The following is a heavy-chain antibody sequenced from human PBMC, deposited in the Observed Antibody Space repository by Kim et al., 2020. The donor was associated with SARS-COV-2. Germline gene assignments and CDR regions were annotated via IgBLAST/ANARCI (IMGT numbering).Heavy chain of an antibody. CDR2: ISSSSTI. J-gene: IGHJ6*02. CDR3: ARDSAYYYYGMDV. D-gene: IGHD3-10*01. Sequence: GGSLRLSCAASGFTFSSYSMNWVRRAPGKGLEWVSYISSSSTIYYADSVKGRFTISRDNAKNSLYLQMNSLRDEDTAVYYCARDSAYYYYGMDVWGQGTTVTVSS. V-gene: IGHV3-48*02. CDR1: GFTFSSYS.